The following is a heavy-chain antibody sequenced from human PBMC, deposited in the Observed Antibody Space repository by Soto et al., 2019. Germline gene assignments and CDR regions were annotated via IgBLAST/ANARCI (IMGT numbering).Heavy chain of an antibody. D-gene: IGHD2-2*01. V-gene: IGHV4-59*01. CDR1: GGSISSYY. J-gene: IGHJ4*02. CDR3: ARLGYCSSTSCYVLILDY. CDR2: IYYSGST. Sequence: QVQLQESGPGLVKPSETLSLTCTVSGGSISSYYWSWIRQPPGKGLEWIGYIYYSGSTNYHPSLKSRVTISVDTSKNQFSLKLSSVTAADTAVYYCARLGYCSSTSCYVLILDYWGQGTLVTVSS.